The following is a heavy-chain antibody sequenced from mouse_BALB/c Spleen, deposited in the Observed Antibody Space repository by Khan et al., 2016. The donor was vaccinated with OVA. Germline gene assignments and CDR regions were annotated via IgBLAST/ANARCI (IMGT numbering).Heavy chain of an antibody. Sequence: EVQLQESGPELEKPGASVKISCKASGYSFTGYNMNWVKQSNGKSLEWIGNIDPYYGGATYNQKFTGKATLTVDKSSSTAYMQLKSLTSEDSAVYYCTRGYGNYVWYYFDYWGQGTTLTVSS. V-gene: IGHV1-39*01. D-gene: IGHD2-10*02. CDR3: TRGYGNYVWYYFDY. CDR2: IDPYYGGA. CDR1: GYSFTGYN. J-gene: IGHJ2*01.